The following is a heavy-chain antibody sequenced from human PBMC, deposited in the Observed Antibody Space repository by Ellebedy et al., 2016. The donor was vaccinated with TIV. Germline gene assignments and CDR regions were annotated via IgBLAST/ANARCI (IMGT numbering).Heavy chain of an antibody. CDR2: ISDSGGNT. CDR3: ARPLSSAWLYYFGY. Sequence: GESLKISCVASGFTFSSYAMCWVRQAPGKGLEWVSTISDSGGNTHFPDSVKGRFTISRDNSKNTLYLQMNSLRPEDTAVYYCARPLSSAWLYYFGYWGQGTLVTVSS. V-gene: IGHV3-23*01. D-gene: IGHD6-19*01. CDR1: GFTFSSYA. J-gene: IGHJ4*02.